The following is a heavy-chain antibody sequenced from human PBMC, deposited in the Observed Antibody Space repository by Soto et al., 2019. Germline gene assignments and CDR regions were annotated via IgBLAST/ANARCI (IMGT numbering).Heavy chain of an antibody. D-gene: IGHD3-3*01. CDR3: ARGQVRRTICGSRVAWFDS. CDR1: GYTFTSYD. V-gene: IGHV1-8*01. Sequence: SSVKASCKASGYTFTSYDINWVRQATGQGLEWMGWMNPNSGNTGYAQKFQGRVTMTRNTSISTAYMELSSLRSEDTAVYYCARGQVRRTICGSRVAWFDSWGRGTRVTVTS. CDR2: MNPNSGNT. J-gene: IGHJ5*01.